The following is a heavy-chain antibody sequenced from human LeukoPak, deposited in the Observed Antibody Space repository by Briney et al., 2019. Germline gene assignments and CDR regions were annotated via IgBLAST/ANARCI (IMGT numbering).Heavy chain of an antibody. Sequence: GGSLRLSCAASGFTFSSYAMSWVRQAPGKVLEWVSAISGSGGSTYYADSVKGRFTISRDNSKNTLYLQMNSLRAEDTAVYYCARTRYCSGGSCYHSGYYGMDVWGQGTTVTVSS. CDR3: ARTRYCSGGSCYHSGYYGMDV. CDR1: GFTFSSYA. CDR2: ISGSGGST. V-gene: IGHV3-23*01. J-gene: IGHJ6*02. D-gene: IGHD2-15*01.